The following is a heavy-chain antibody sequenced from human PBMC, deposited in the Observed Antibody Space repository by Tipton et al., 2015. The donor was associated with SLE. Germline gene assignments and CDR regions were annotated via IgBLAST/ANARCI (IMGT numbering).Heavy chain of an antibody. Sequence: SLRLSCAASGFTFSSYAMSWVRQAPGKGLEWVSVISGSGGSTYYADSVKGRFTISRDNSKNTLYLQMNSLRAEDTAVYYCATNVLRFLEWLFAPVDYWGQGTLVTVSS. CDR2: ISGSGGST. J-gene: IGHJ4*02. CDR1: GFTFSSYA. CDR3: ATNVLRFLEWLFAPVDY. V-gene: IGHV3-23*01. D-gene: IGHD3-3*01.